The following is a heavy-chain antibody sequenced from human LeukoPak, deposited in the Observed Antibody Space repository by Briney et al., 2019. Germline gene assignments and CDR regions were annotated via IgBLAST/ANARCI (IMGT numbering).Heavy chain of an antibody. CDR3: AKEQGSGSYYNAYYFGY. CDR1: GFTFSSYG. Sequence: GGSLRLSCAASGFTFSSYGMHWVRQAPGKGLEWVAFIRYDGSNKYYADSVKGRFTISRDNSKNTLYLQMNSLRAEDTAVYYCAKEQGSGSYYNAYYFGYWGQGTLVTASS. J-gene: IGHJ4*02. D-gene: IGHD3-10*01. V-gene: IGHV3-30*02. CDR2: IRYDGSNK.